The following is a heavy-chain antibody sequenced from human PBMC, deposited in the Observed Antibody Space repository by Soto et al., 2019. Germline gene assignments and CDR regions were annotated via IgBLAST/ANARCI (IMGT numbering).Heavy chain of an antibody. Sequence: SETLSLTCAVYGGSFSGYYWSWIRQPPGKGLEWIGEINHSGSTNYNPSLKSRVTISVDTSKNQFSLKLSSVTAADTAVYYCARGGYCSSTSCYPFDYWGQGTLVTVSS. CDR1: GGSFSGYY. CDR2: INHSGST. J-gene: IGHJ4*02. D-gene: IGHD2-2*01. V-gene: IGHV4-34*01. CDR3: ARGGYCSSTSCYPFDY.